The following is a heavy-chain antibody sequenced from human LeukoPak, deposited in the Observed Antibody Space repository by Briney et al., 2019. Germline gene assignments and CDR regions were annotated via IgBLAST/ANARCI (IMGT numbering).Heavy chain of an antibody. CDR1: GGTCSSYA. CDR2: IIPILGIA. J-gene: IGHJ3*02. CDR3: ARDQGNGTGDGPKSGDAFDT. Sequence: ASVKLSFKASGGTCSSYAISWGRQAPGQGLEWVGRIIPILGIANYAQKFQGRVTITADKSTSTAYMELSSLRSEDTAVYYCARDQGNGTGDGPKSGDAFDTWGQGTMVTVSS. V-gene: IGHV1-69*04. D-gene: IGHD5-24*01.